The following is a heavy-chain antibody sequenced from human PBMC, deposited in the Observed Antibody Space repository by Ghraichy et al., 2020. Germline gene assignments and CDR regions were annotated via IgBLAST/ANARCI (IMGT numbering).Heavy chain of an antibody. V-gene: IGHV3-7*01. CDR2: IKQDGGEK. CDR1: GFTFSNHW. D-gene: IGHD6-19*01. J-gene: IGHJ4*02. CDR3: ARKYSGTDY. Sequence: ETLSLTCAASGFTFSNHWMIWVRQAPGKGLEWVATIKQDGGEKYYVDSVKGRFTISRDNAKNSLYLQMNSLRAEDTAMYYCARKYSGTDYWGQGTLVTVSS.